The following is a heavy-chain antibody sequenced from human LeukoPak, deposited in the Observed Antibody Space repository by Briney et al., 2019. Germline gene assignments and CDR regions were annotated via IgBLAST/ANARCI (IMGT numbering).Heavy chain of an antibody. V-gene: IGHV3-21*01. CDR1: GFTFSSFA. CDR2: ISSSSSYI. Sequence: GGSLRLSCAASGFTFSSFAMTWVRQAPGKGLEWVSSISSSSSYIYYADSVKGRFTISRDNAKNSLYLQMNSLRAEDTAVYYCARDREYSGSLDYWGQGTLVTVSS. CDR3: ARDREYSGSLDY. D-gene: IGHD6-6*01. J-gene: IGHJ4*02.